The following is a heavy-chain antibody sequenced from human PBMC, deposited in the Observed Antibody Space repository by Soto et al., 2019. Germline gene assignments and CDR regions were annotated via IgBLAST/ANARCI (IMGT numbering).Heavy chain of an antibody. CDR1: GFTFSSYG. Sequence: GGPLRLSCAASGFTFSSYGMHWVRQAPGKGLEWVAVIPYDGSNKYYADSVKGRFTISRDNSKNTLYLQMNSLRAEDTAVYYCAKGLSGITIFGVVHYWGQGTLVTVSS. V-gene: IGHV3-30*18. D-gene: IGHD3-3*01. CDR3: AKGLSGITIFGVVHY. CDR2: IPYDGSNK. J-gene: IGHJ4*02.